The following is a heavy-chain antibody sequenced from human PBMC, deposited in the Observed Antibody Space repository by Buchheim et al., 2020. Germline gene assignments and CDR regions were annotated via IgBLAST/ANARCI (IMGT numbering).Heavy chain of an antibody. J-gene: IGHJ4*02. V-gene: IGHV3-30*18. D-gene: IGHD3-22*01. Sequence: QVQLVESGGGVVQPGRSLRLSCAASGFTLSSSGIHWVRQAPGKGLQWVAVISSEGSYKYYPDSVKGRFTISRDNSKNTVYLQMNSLRAEDTAVYYCAKDQNTYDSSGYFYYFDYWGQGTL. CDR1: GFTLSSSG. CDR2: ISSEGSYK. CDR3: AKDQNTYDSSGYFYYFDY.